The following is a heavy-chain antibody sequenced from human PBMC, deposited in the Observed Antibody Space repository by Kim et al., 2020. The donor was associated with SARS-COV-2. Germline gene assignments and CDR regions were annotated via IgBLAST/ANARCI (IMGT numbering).Heavy chain of an antibody. Sequence: ASVKVSCKASGYTFTSYYMHWVRQAPGQGLEWMGIINPSGGSTSYAQKFQGRVTMTRDTSTSTVYMELSSLRSEDTAVYYCARESPEEMVRGVIRVAGYYYYYYGMDVWGQGTTVTVSS. CDR3: ARESPEEMVRGVIRVAGYYYYYYGMDV. D-gene: IGHD3-10*01. CDR1: GYTFTSYY. V-gene: IGHV1-46*01. CDR2: INPSGGST. J-gene: IGHJ6*02.